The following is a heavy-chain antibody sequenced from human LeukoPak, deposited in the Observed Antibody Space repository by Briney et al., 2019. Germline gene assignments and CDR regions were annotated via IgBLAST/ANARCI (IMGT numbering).Heavy chain of an antibody. CDR3: AKGTGTTFDY. Sequence: PSETLSLTCTVSGYSISSGYYWGWIRQPPGKGLEWIGSIYHSGSTYYNPSLKSRVTISVDTSKNQFSLQLNSLTPEDTAVYYCAKGTGTTFDYWGQGTLVTVSS. CDR2: IYHSGST. D-gene: IGHD1-1*01. J-gene: IGHJ4*02. V-gene: IGHV4-38-2*02. CDR1: GYSISSGYY.